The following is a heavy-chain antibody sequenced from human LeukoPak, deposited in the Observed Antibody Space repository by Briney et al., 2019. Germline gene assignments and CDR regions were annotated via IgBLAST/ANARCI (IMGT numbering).Heavy chain of an antibody. J-gene: IGHJ4*02. CDR1: GFTVSSNY. Sequence: AGGSLRLSCAVSGFTVSSNYMSWVRQAPGKGLEWVAAIYRDGTTLYADAVKGRFTIARDNSKNTSSLQMNSLRADDTAVYYCARSDYYDSSSYLDYWGQGTLVTVSS. D-gene: IGHD3-22*01. CDR3: ARSDYYDSSSYLDY. V-gene: IGHV3-53*01. CDR2: IYRDGTT.